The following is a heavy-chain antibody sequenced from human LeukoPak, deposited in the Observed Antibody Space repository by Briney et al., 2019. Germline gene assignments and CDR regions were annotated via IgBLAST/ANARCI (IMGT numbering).Heavy chain of an antibody. Sequence: GGSLRLSCAASGFTFSSYGMHWARQAPGKGLEWVAVISYDGSNKYYADSVKGRFTISRDNSKNTLYLQMNSLRAEDTAVYYCARADGGDFDYWGRGTQVTVSS. CDR1: GFTFSSYG. CDR3: ARADGGDFDY. J-gene: IGHJ4*02. CDR2: ISYDGSNK. V-gene: IGHV3-30*19.